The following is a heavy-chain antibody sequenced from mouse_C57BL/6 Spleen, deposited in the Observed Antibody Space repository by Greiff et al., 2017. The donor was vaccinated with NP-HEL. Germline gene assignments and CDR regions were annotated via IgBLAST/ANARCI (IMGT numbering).Heavy chain of an antibody. Sequence: DVMLVESGGGLVKPGGSLKLSCAASGFTFSDYGMHWVRQAPEKGLEWVAYISSGSSTIYYADTVKGRFTISRDNAKNTLFLQMTSLRSEDTAMYYCARFYYRTMDYWGQGTSVNVSS. J-gene: IGHJ4*01. CDR1: GFTFSDYG. V-gene: IGHV5-17*01. D-gene: IGHD2-14*01. CDR2: ISSGSSTI. CDR3: ARFYYRTMDY.